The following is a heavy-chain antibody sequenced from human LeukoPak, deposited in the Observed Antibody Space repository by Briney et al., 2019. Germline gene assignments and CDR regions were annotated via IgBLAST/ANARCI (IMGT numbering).Heavy chain of an antibody. V-gene: IGHV4-59*01. Sequence: KPSETLSLTCTVSGGSISSYYWSWIRQPPGKGLEWIGYIYYSGSTSYNPSLKSRVTISVDTSKNQFSLKLSSVTAADTAVYYCARVRQTYYYDSSGYSPGAFDIWGQGTMVTVSS. D-gene: IGHD3-22*01. CDR1: GGSISSYY. CDR3: ARVRQTYYYDSSGYSPGAFDI. J-gene: IGHJ3*02. CDR2: IYYSGST.